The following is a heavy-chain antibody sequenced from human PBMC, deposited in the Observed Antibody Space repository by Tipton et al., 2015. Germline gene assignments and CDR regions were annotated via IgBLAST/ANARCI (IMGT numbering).Heavy chain of an antibody. V-gene: IGHV4-59*01. CDR2: ISYTDGA. CDR3: ARDLEHGMDV. D-gene: IGHD5-24*01. J-gene: IGHJ6*02. CDR1: GFTFSNYY. Sequence: LRLSCAASGFTFSNYYMSWIRQAPGKGLEWIGYISYTDGAHYNPALKSRVTISVDTSKNQFSLTLNSVAAADTAVYYCARDLEHGMDVWGHGTTVTVSS.